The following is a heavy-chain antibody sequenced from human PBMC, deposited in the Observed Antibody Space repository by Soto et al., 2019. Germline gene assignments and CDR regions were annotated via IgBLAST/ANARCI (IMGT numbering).Heavy chain of an antibody. V-gene: IGHV3-7*01. D-gene: IGHD6-13*01. J-gene: IGHJ4*02. CDR1: GFTFSSYW. Sequence: EVQLVESGGGLVQPGGSLRLSCAASGFTFSSYWMSWVRQAPGKGLEWVANIKQDGSEKYYVDSVKGRFTISRDNAKNSLYLQMNSLRAEDTAVYYCARHGRSRSSSWFDYWGRGTLVTVSS. CDR3: ARHGRSRSSSWFDY. CDR2: IKQDGSEK.